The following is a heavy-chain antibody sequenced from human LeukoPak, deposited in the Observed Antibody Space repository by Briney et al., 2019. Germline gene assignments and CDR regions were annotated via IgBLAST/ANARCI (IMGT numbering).Heavy chain of an antibody. CDR2: IRYDGSNK. D-gene: IGHD3-22*01. V-gene: IGHV3-30*02. Sequence: PGGSLRLSCAASGFTFSSYGMHWVRQGPGKGLEWVAFIRYDGSNKYYADSVKGRFTISRDNSKNTLYLQMNSLRAEDTAVYYCARDLDYDSSGNDAFDIWGQGTMVTVSS. CDR1: GFTFSSYG. J-gene: IGHJ3*02. CDR3: ARDLDYDSSGNDAFDI.